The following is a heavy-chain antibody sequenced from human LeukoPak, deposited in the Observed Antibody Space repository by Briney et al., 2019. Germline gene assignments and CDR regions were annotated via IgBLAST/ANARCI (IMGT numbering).Heavy chain of an antibody. CDR2: ISGSGGST. CDR3: AKDPDANWNTQMKTDY. CDR1: GFTFSSYA. Sequence: GGSLRLSCAASGFTFSSYAMSWVRQAPGKGLEWVSAISGSGGSTYYADSVKGRFTISRDNSKNTLYLQMNSLRAEDTAVYYCAKDPDANWNTQMKTDYWGQGTLVTVSS. V-gene: IGHV3-23*01. J-gene: IGHJ4*02. D-gene: IGHD1/OR15-1a*01.